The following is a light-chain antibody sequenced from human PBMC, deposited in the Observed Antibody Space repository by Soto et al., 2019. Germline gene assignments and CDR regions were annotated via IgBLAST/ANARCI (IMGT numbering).Light chain of an antibody. CDR1: SSDVGAYNY. CDR2: DVS. V-gene: IGLV2-14*03. J-gene: IGLJ2*01. CDR3: NSFTTSSTLV. Sequence: QSALTQPASVSGSPGQSITISCTGTSSDVGAYNYVSWYQHHPGKAPKLMIYDVSNRPSGVSNRFSGSKSGNTASLTISGRQDEDEADYYCNSFTTSSTLVFGGGTQLTVL.